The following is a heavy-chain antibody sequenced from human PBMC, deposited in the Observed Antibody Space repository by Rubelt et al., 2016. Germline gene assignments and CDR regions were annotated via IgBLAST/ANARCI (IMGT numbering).Heavy chain of an antibody. CDR1: GGSFSGYY. CDR3: ARGGATVTTMPIDY. D-gene: IGHD4-17*01. Sequence: QVQLQQWGAGLLKPSETLSLTCAVYGGSFSGYYWSWIRQPPGKGLEWIGYIYYSGSTNYNPSLKSRVTISVDTSKNQFSRKLSSVTAADTAVYYCARGGATVTTMPIDYWGQGTLVTVSS. V-gene: IGHV4-34*11. J-gene: IGHJ4*02. CDR2: IYYSGST.